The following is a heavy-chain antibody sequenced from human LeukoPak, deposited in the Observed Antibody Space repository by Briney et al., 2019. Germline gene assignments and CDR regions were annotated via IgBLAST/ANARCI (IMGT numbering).Heavy chain of an antibody. V-gene: IGHV4-34*01. D-gene: IGHD3-16*01. J-gene: IGHJ5*02. CDR2: INHSGST. CDR1: GGSFSGYY. CDR3: ARKYYPNWFDP. Sequence: SETLSLTCAVYGGSFSGYYWSWIRQPPGKGLEWIGEINHSGSTNYNPSLKSRVTISVDTSKNQFSLKLSSVTAADTAVYYCARKYYPNWFDPWGQGTLVTVSS.